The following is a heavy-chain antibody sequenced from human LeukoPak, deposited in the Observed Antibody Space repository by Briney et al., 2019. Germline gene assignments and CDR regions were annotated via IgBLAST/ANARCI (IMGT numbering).Heavy chain of an antibody. V-gene: IGHV3-7*03. D-gene: IGHD1-26*01. CDR2: IKQDGSEK. CDR1: GFTFTIYW. Sequence: GGSLRLSCAASGFTFTIYWISWVRQAPGKGLEWVANIKQDGSEKYYVDSVKGRFTISRDNAKNSLYLQMNSLRAEDTAVYYCAREPPGGSYHFDYWGQGTLVTVSS. J-gene: IGHJ4*02. CDR3: AREPPGGSYHFDY.